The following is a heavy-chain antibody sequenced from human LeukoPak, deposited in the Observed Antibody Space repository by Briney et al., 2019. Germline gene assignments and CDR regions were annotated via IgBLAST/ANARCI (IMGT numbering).Heavy chain of an antibody. D-gene: IGHD2-8*01. V-gene: IGHV3-48*02. Sequence: PGGSLRLSCAASGFIFSTFRMNWVRQAPGKGLEWISYINPSSTTFYYADSVKGRLTISRDNAKNSLYLQMNSLRDGDTAIYYCAVDHTSGTIYHGLDVWGQGTTVTVSS. J-gene: IGHJ6*02. CDR2: INPSSTTF. CDR3: AVDHTSGTIYHGLDV. CDR1: GFIFSTFR.